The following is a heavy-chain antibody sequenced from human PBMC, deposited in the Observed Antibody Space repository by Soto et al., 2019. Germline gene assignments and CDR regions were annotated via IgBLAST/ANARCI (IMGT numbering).Heavy chain of an antibody. Sequence: EGQLVESGGGLVLPGGSLRLSCAASGFIFSTYTLNWVRQAPGKGLEWVSYISAGSDAIHYADSVKGRFTVSRDNAKNSQFLQMNSLRDEDTAFFYCARLYTTSRVGAWFDPWGQGTLVTVSS. J-gene: IGHJ5*02. CDR3: ARLYTTSRVGAWFDP. CDR2: ISAGSDAI. V-gene: IGHV3-48*02. CDR1: GFIFSTYT. D-gene: IGHD3-16*01.